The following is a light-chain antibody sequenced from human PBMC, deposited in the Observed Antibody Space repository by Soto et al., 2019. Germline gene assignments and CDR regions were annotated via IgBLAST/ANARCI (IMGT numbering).Light chain of an antibody. CDR1: SSDIGAFDL. V-gene: IGLV2-14*01. CDR3: SSYTITSTRL. Sequence: QSALTQPASVSGSPGQSITISCTGTSSDIGAFDLVPWFQQHPGKAPKVMIYDVSIRPSGVSYRFSGSKSGNMASLTISGLQAEDEADYYCSSYTITSTRLFGTGTKLTV. CDR2: DVS. J-gene: IGLJ1*01.